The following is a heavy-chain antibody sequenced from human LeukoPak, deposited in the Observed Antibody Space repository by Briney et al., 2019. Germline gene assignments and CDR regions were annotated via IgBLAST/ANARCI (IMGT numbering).Heavy chain of an antibody. J-gene: IGHJ4*02. Sequence: PGGSLRLSCAASGFTFSSYAMSWVRQAPGKGLEWVSGISGSGDSTYYADSVKGRFTISRDTSKNTLYLQMNSLRAEDTAVYYCAKEGSAVYSSSSGDYWGQGTLVTVSS. D-gene: IGHD6-6*01. CDR3: AKEGSAVYSSSSGDY. V-gene: IGHV3-23*01. CDR2: ISGSGDST. CDR1: GFTFSSYA.